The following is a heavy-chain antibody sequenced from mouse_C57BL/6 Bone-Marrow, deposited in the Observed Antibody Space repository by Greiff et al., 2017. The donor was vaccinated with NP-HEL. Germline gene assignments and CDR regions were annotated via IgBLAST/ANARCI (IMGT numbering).Heavy chain of an antibody. CDR3: ARDEDYSHWYFDV. CDR1: GFTFSSYA. D-gene: IGHD2-12*01. CDR2: ISDGGSYT. V-gene: IGHV5-4*01. J-gene: IGHJ1*03. Sequence: EVQVVESGGGLVKPGGSLKLSCAASGFTFSSYAMSWVRQTPEKRLEWVATISDGGSYTYYPDNVKGRFPISRDNAKNNLYLQMSHLKSEDTAMYYCARDEDYSHWYFDVWGTGTTVTVSS.